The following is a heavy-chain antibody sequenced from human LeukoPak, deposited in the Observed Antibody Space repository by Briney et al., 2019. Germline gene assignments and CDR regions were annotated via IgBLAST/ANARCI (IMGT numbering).Heavy chain of an antibody. J-gene: IGHJ5*02. Sequence: ASVKVSCKASGYTFTSYGISWVRQAPGQGLEWMGWISAYNGNTNYAQKLQGRVTITADESTSTAYMELSSLRSEDTAVYYCARATVELLRPPTSPQNWFDPWGQGTLVTVSS. V-gene: IGHV1-18*01. CDR3: ARATVELLRPPTSPQNWFDP. CDR2: ISAYNGNT. CDR1: GYTFTSYG. D-gene: IGHD3-10*01.